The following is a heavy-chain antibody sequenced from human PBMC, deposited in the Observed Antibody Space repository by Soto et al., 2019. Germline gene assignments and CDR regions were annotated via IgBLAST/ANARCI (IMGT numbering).Heavy chain of an antibody. V-gene: IGHV3-49*03. D-gene: IGHD3-10*01. CDR1: GFTFDHFA. CDR2: ITSKRYGGTT. CDR3: TRVPPNNYGSGTYPFDY. J-gene: IGHJ4*02. Sequence: EVQLVESGGGLAQPGRSLRLSCTSSGFTFDHFAMTWFRQAPGKGLEWVGFITSKRYGGTTEYAASVKGRFTMSRDDSKRIAYLQMDTRTTEDTAVYYCTRVPPNNYGSGTYPFDYWGQGALVTVSS.